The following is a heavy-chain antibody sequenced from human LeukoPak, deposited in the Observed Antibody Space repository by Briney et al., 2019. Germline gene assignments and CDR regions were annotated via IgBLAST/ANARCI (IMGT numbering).Heavy chain of an antibody. D-gene: IGHD6-19*01. V-gene: IGHV3-23*01. J-gene: IGHJ4*02. CDR2: ISASGGST. CDR1: GFTFSSYA. Sequence: AGGSLRLSCAASGFTFSSYAMSWVRQAPGKGLEWVSAISASGGSTYYADSVKGRFTIFRDNSKNTLYLQMNSLRAEDTAVYYCAQETEAVAGPIDYWGQGTMVTVSS. CDR3: AQETEAVAGPIDY.